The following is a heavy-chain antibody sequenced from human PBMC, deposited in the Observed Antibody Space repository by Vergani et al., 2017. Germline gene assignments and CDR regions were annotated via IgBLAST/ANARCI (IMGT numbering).Heavy chain of an antibody. CDR1: GFTFSSYS. Sequence: VQLVESGGGLVKPGGSLRLSCAASGFTFSSYSMNWVRQAPGKGLEWVSSISSSSSYIYYADSVKGRFTISRDNAKNSLYLQMNSLRAEDTAVYYCARDTYYYDSSGLGPFDYWGQGTLVTVSS. CDR3: ARDTYYYDSSGLGPFDY. V-gene: IGHV3-21*01. CDR2: ISSSSSYI. D-gene: IGHD3-22*01. J-gene: IGHJ4*02.